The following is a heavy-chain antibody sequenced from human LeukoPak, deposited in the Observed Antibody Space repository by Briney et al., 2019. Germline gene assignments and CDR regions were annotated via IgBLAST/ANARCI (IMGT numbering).Heavy chain of an antibody. V-gene: IGHV3-23*01. CDR2: IGARGDVT. J-gene: IGHJ4*02. CDR1: GFAFSGYA. CDR3: AKVHYTASFPGSFPGRNYFDS. D-gene: IGHD1-26*01. Sequence: QAGGSLRLSCTVSGFAFSGYAMSWVRQAPGKGPEWVSSIGARGDVTYSADSVKGRFTISRDNSKRTLFLQMNSLRAEDTAVYYCAKVHYTASFPGSFPGRNYFDSWGQGSLVTVSP.